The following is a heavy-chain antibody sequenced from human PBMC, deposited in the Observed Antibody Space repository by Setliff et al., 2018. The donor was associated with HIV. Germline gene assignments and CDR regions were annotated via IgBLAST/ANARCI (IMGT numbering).Heavy chain of an antibody. CDR3: ARSAYCGGDCYSFWDY. CDR2: IIPILGPA. V-gene: IGHV1-69*13. CDR1: GGTFSSYA. D-gene: IGHD2-21*01. Sequence: ASVKVSCKASGGTFSSYAISWVRQAPGQGLEWMGGIIPILGPANYAQKFQGRVTITAGEYTTTSYMELRNLRSEDTAVYYCARSAYCGGDCYSFWDYWGQGTLVTVSS. J-gene: IGHJ4*02.